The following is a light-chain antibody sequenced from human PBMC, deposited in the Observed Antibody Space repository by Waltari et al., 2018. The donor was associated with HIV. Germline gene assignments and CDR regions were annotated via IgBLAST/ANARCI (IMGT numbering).Light chain of an antibody. V-gene: IGLV2-14*03. CDR3: CSYSSSGTVL. Sequence: HSVLTQPASMSVSLGQSITISCLGSSTDVGGLKYVSWYHQRPDKAPRLVIYGVSNRPSGVSGRFSGSKSGSAASLTISGLQPEDEADYYCCSYSSSGTVLFGGGARLTV. J-gene: IGLJ2*01. CDR1: STDVGGLKY. CDR2: GVS.